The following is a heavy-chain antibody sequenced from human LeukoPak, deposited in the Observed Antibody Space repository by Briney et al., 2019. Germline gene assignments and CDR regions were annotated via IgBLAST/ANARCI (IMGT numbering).Heavy chain of an antibody. J-gene: IGHJ3*02. CDR2: INPNSGGT. Sequence: ASVTVSCKASGYTFTGYYMHWVRQAPGQGLEWMGWINPNSGGTNYAQKFQGRVTMTRDTSISTAYMELSRLRSDDTAVYYCARAGTVYSYGYKAFDIWGQGTMVTVSS. D-gene: IGHD5-18*01. CDR1: GYTFTGYY. CDR3: ARAGTVYSYGYKAFDI. V-gene: IGHV1-2*02.